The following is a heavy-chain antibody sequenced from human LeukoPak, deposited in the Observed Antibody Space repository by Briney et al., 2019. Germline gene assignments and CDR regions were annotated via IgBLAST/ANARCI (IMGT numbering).Heavy chain of an antibody. Sequence: PSETLSLTCAVSGYSISSGYYWGWVRQPPGKGLEWIGSIYHSETAYYNPSLKSRVTISIDTSKNQFSLKLSSVTAADTAVYYCAREFYDSSGYTDYWAQGTLVTVSS. CDR1: GYSISSGYY. D-gene: IGHD3-22*01. CDR3: AREFYDSSGYTDY. V-gene: IGHV4-38-2*02. CDR2: IYHSETA. J-gene: IGHJ4*02.